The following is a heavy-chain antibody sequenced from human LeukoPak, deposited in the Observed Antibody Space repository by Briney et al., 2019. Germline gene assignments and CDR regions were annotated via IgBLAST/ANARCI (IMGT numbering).Heavy chain of an antibody. V-gene: IGHV4-39*02. Sequence: SETLSLTCTVSGGSISSSSFYWGWIRQPPGKGLEWIGTIYHSGSPYYNPSLNSRVTISGDTSKNQFSLKLSSVTAADTAVYYCARDHWMHFDLWGRGTLVTVSS. J-gene: IGHJ2*01. D-gene: IGHD2-2*03. CDR3: ARDHWMHFDL. CDR2: IYHSGSP. CDR1: GGSISSSSFY.